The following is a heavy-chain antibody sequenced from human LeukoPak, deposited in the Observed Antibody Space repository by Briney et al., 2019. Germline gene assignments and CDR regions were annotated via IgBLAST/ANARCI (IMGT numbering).Heavy chain of an antibody. CDR2: ISGSGGST. CDR1: GFTFSSYA. V-gene: IGHV3-23*01. CDR3: VKGYCSSISCYGDY. D-gene: IGHD2-2*01. Sequence: TGGSLRLSCAASGFTFSSYAMSWVRQAPGKGLEWVSAISGSGGSTYYADSVKGRFTISRDNSKNTLYLQMSSLRAEDTAVYYCVKGYCSSISCYGDYWGQGTLVTFSS. J-gene: IGHJ4*02.